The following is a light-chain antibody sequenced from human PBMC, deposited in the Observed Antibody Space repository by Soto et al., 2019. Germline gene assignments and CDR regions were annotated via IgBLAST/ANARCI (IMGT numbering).Light chain of an antibody. CDR3: LSYTTSTTYV. V-gene: IGLV2-14*03. Sequence: QSALTQPASVSGSPGQSITISCTGTSSDVGAYNHVSWFQHHPGKAPKLMICDVSNRPSGVSNRFSGSKSGNTASLTISGLQAEDEADYYCLSYTTSTTYVFGTGTKLTVL. CDR1: SSDVGAYNH. J-gene: IGLJ1*01. CDR2: DVS.